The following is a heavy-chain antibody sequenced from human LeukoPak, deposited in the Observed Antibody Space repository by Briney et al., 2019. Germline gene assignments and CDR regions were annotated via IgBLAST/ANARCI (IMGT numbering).Heavy chain of an antibody. J-gene: IGHJ4*02. CDR1: GYTFTGFY. V-gene: IGHV1-2*02. CDR2: INPNSGGT. CDR3: ARDFPGIQLWSNFDY. Sequence: ASVKVSCKASGYTFTGFYMHWVRQAPGQGREWMGWINPNSGGTTFAQKFQGRVTMTRDTSLTTAYMELSRLRSDDTAVYYCARDFPGIQLWSNFDYWGQGTLVTVSS. D-gene: IGHD5-18*01.